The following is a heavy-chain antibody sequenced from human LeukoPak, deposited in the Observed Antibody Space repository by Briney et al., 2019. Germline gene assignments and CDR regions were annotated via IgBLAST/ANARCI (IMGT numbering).Heavy chain of an antibody. Sequence: PGGSLRLSCAASGFTFSTYGMHWVRQAPGKGLEWVAFIWYDGGNEYYADSVKGRFTISRDNAKNLLYLQMNSLRAEDTAVYFCAKDGGFWSDYSYFDYWGQGTQVTVSS. CDR1: GFTFSTYG. J-gene: IGHJ4*02. V-gene: IGHV3-33*03. CDR2: IWYDGGNE. D-gene: IGHD3-3*01. CDR3: AKDGGFWSDYSYFDY.